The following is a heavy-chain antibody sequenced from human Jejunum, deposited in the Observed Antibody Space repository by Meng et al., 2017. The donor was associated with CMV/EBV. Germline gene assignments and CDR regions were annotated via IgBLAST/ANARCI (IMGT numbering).Heavy chain of an antibody. J-gene: IGHJ5*02. V-gene: IGHV4-39*07. Sequence: TVSGASISSSNYYWGWIRQAPGKGLEWIGSIYYSGRTYYNPSLKSRVTISLDTSKNQFSLKLTSVTAADTAVYYCAPDITGDKGSWGQGTLVTVSS. CDR1: GASISSSNYY. CDR3: APDITGDKGS. CDR2: IYYSGRT. D-gene: IGHD7-27*01.